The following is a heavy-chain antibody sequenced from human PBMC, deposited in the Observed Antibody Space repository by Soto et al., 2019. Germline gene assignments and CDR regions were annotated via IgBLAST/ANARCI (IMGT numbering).Heavy chain of an antibody. CDR2: INTYNGDT. D-gene: IGHD5-12*01. CDR1: GYTFRNYA. V-gene: IGHV1-18*01. J-gene: IGHJ4*02. Sequence: QVQLVQSGAEVKKPGASVKVSCKASGYTFRNYAVNWVRQAPGQGLEWMGSINTYNGDTNYAQNLQGRVTMTTDTFTNTAFMDVTSLRSDDTDVYYCAKSRRGEMATDWGQGTRVTVTS. CDR3: AKSRRGEMATD.